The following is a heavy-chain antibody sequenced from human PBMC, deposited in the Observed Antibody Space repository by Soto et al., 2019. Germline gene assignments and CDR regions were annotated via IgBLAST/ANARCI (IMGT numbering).Heavy chain of an antibody. D-gene: IGHD3-10*01. V-gene: IGHV4-34*01. CDR1: GGSFSAYY. J-gene: IGHJ4*02. Sequence: PSETLSLTCDVYGGSFSAYYWTWIRQSPGKGLEWIGEIHHSGITNYNPSLKSRVTISVDTSKNQFSLDLRSVTAADTAVYYCASYGPGTYYNGYYFDCWGQGTLVTVSS. CDR3: ASYGPGTYYNGYYFDC. CDR2: IHHSGIT.